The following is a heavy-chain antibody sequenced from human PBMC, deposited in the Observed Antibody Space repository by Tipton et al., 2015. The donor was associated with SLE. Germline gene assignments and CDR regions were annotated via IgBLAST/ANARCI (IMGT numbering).Heavy chain of an antibody. CDR3: ATLTGTGYYFDY. D-gene: IGHD1-7*01. CDR1: GFTFSAYV. V-gene: IGHV3-30*04. J-gene: IGHJ4*02. Sequence: SLRLSCAASGFTFSAYVMHWVRQAPGKGLEWVAVISYDGSNKYYADSVKGRFTISRGNSKNTLYLQMNSLRAEDTAVYYCATLTGTGYYFDYWGQGTLVTVSS. CDR2: ISYDGSNK.